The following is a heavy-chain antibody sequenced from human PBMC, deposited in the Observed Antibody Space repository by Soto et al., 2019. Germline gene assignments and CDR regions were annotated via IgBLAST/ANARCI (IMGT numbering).Heavy chain of an antibody. D-gene: IGHD3-9*01. CDR3: TTDPTYYDILTGSP. Sequence: GGSLRLSCAASGFTFSNAWMNWVRQAPGKGLEWVGRIKSKTDGGTTDYAAPVKGRFTISRDDSKNTLYLQMNSLKTEDTAVYYCTTDPTYYDILTGSPWGQGTLVTVSS. CDR2: IKSKTDGGTT. CDR1: GFTFSNAW. V-gene: IGHV3-15*07. J-gene: IGHJ5*02.